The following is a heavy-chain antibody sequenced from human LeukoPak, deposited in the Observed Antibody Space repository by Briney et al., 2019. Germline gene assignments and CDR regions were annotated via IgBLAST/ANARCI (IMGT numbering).Heavy chain of an antibody. D-gene: IGHD3-10*01. V-gene: IGHV3-30-3*01. CDR3: ARVDYYGSGSYYNFLDYYYGMDV. J-gene: IGHJ6*02. CDR2: ISYDGSNK. Sequence: GGSLRLSCAASGFTFSSYAMHWVRQAPGKGLEWVAVISYDGSNKYYADSVKGRFTISRDNSKNTLYLQMNSLRAEDTAVYYCARVDYYGSGSYYNFLDYYYGMDVWGQGTMVTVSS. CDR1: GFTFSSYA.